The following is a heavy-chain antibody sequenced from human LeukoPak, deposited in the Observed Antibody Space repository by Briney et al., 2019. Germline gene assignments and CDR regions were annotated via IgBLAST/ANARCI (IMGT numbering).Heavy chain of an antibody. J-gene: IGHJ4*02. Sequence: GGSLRLSCAASGFTFSNYAMQWVRQAPGKGLEWVAIISYDGNDKYYTDSVEGRFTISRDKSKNTLYLQMNSLRAEDTAVYYCARDRDTAMGLWDQGTLVTVSS. CDR1: GFTFSNYA. V-gene: IGHV3-30-3*01. D-gene: IGHD5-18*01. CDR2: ISYDGNDK. CDR3: ARDRDTAMGL.